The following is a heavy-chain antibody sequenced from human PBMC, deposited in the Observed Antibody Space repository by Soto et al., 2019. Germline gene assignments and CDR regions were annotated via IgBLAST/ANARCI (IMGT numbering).Heavy chain of an antibody. V-gene: IGHV4-39*01. CDR3: ARRSIAPPYYYYYGMDV. D-gene: IGHD6-6*01. CDR1: GGSISSSSYY. Sequence: SETLSLTCTVSGGSISSSSYYWGWIRQPPGKGLEWIGSIYYSGSTYYNPSLKSRVTISVGTSKNQFSLKLSSVTAADTAVYYCARRSIAPPYYYYYGMDVWGQGTTVTVSS. J-gene: IGHJ6*02. CDR2: IYYSGST.